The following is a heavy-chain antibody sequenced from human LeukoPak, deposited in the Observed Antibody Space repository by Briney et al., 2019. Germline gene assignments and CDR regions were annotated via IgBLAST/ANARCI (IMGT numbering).Heavy chain of an antibody. J-gene: IGHJ4*02. V-gene: IGHV1-8*03. CDR2: MNPNSGNT. D-gene: IGHD6-13*01. CDR1: GYTFANYD. CDR3: ARGRSSSRSGGFDY. Sequence: ASVKVSCKASGYTFANYDINWVRQATGQGLEWMGWMNPNSGNTGYAQKFQGRVTITRNTSISTANMELSSLRSEDTAVYYCARGRSSSRSGGFDYWGQGTQVTVSS.